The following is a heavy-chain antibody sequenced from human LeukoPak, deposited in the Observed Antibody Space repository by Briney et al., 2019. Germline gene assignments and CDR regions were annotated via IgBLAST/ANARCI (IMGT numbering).Heavy chain of an antibody. V-gene: IGHV4-34*01. CDR3: ARAHQVVPAAILNRFDP. D-gene: IGHD2-2*01. CDR1: GGSFSDYY. CDR2: ISHSGST. J-gene: IGHJ5*02. Sequence: SETLSLTCAVYGGSFSDYYWSWIRQPPGKGLEWIGEISHSGSTNYNPSLKSRVTISVDTSKNQFSLKLSSVTAADTAVYYCARAHQVVPAAILNRFDPWGQGTLVTVSS.